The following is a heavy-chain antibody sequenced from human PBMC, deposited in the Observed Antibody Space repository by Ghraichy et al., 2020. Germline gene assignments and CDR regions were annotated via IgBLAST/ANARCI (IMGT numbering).Heavy chain of an antibody. CDR2: ISAYNGNT. J-gene: IGHJ4*01. Sequence: ASVKVSCKASGYTFTSYGISWVRQAPGQGLEWMGWISAYNGNTNYAQKLQGRVTMTTDTSTSTAYMELRSLRSDDTAVYYCARVKGYYYGSGSYYSDYWGQGTLVTVSS. V-gene: IGHV1-18*04. CDR1: GYTFTSYG. CDR3: ARVKGYYYGSGSYYSDY. D-gene: IGHD3-10*01.